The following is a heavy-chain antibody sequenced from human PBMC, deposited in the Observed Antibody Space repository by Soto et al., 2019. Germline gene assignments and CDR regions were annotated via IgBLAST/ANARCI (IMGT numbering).Heavy chain of an antibody. CDR1: GGSISSYY. V-gene: IGHV4-59*08. D-gene: IGHD1-26*01. CDR2: VHHSWGS. J-gene: IGHJ6*02. CDR3: ARQGFLPLHGLVEV. Sequence: QVQLQESGPGLVKPSETLSLSCTVSGGSISSYYWSWFRQSPGKRMEWIGYVHHSWGSSYNPSLQSRVAISLATSKSQFALRVTSVTATDTAGYYCARQGFLPLHGLVEVWGQGTTVTVSS.